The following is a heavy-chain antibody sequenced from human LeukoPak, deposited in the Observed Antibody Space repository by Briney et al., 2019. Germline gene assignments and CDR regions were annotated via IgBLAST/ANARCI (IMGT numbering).Heavy chain of an antibody. D-gene: IGHD2-2*01. CDR1: GGPFNTFG. J-gene: IGHJ6*03. Sequence: ASVTVSCTASGGPFNTFGISWVRQAPGQGPEWMGGIIPFFGTANYAQRFQDRVTITADASSNTVYMELGSLTSEDTAVYYCARDGMGVVPPAWNFYYMDVWGKGTTVTVS. CDR3: ARDGMGVVPPAWNFYYMDV. CDR2: IIPFFGTA. V-gene: IGHV1-69*13.